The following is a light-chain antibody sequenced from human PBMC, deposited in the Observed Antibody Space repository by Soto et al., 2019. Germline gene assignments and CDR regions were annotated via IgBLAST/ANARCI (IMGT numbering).Light chain of an antibody. CDR1: SSDVGGYNY. CDR2: DVS. J-gene: IGLJ1*01. Sequence: QSALTQPRSVSGSPGQSVTISCTGTSSDVGGYNYVSWYQQHPGKAPKVMIYDVSERPSGVPDRFSGSKSGNTASLTISGLQAEDEADYYCCSDEGSPGYVLGAGTKLTVL. V-gene: IGLV2-11*01. CDR3: CSDEGSPGYV.